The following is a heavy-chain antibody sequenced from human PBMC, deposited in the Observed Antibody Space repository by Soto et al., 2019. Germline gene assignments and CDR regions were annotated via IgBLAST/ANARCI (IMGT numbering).Heavy chain of an antibody. CDR2: INAGNGNT. J-gene: IGHJ4*02. CDR1: GYTFTSYA. V-gene: IGHV1-3*05. CDR3: ARDPLLRGFDY. Sequence: QVQLVQSGAEEKKPGASVKVSCKASGYTFTSYAMHWVRQAPGQRLEWMGWINAGNGNTKYSQKFQGRVTITRDTSASKAYMELSSLRSAETAGYYCARDPLLRGFDYWGQGTLVNVSS.